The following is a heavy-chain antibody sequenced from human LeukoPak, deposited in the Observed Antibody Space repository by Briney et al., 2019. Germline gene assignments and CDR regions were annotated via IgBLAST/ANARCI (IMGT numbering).Heavy chain of an antibody. Sequence: GGSLRLSCAASGFTFSSHAMSWVRQAPGKGLEWVSGISGSGGSTYYADSVKGRFTISRDNSKNTLYLQMNSLRAEDTAVYYCAKDRSYGSGSYWFWSDAFDIWGQGTMVTVSS. J-gene: IGHJ3*02. CDR2: ISGSGGST. CDR1: GFTFSSHA. D-gene: IGHD3-10*01. V-gene: IGHV3-23*01. CDR3: AKDRSYGSGSYWFWSDAFDI.